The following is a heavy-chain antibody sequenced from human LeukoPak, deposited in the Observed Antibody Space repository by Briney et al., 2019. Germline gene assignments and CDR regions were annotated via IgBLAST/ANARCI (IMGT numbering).Heavy chain of an antibody. V-gene: IGHV3-7*01. D-gene: IGHD3-10*01. Sequence: PGGSLRLSCAASGFTFRSSWMSWVRQAPGKGLEWVATINQDASDISYVDSVKGRFTISRDNAKNSLYLQMNSLRAEDTAVYYCAREVYHGSGSPRLDYWGQGTLVTVSS. CDR3: AREVYHGSGSPRLDY. CDR1: GFTFRSSW. J-gene: IGHJ4*02. CDR2: INQDASDI.